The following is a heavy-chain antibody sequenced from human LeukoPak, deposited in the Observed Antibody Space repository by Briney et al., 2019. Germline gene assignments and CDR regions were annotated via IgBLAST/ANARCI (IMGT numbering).Heavy chain of an antibody. CDR3: ARDGEYPTTDEGFDP. CDR1: GYSIGRDYY. J-gene: IGHJ5*02. V-gene: IGHV4-38-2*02. CDR2: IFHTGRT. D-gene: IGHD1-7*01. Sequence: SETLSLTCKVSGYSIGRDYYWAWLRQPPGKGLEWIGSIFHTGRTVYNPSYESRLTISMDTSKNEFFLRLNSVTAADTAVYFCARDGEYPTTDEGFDPWGLGTLVTVSS.